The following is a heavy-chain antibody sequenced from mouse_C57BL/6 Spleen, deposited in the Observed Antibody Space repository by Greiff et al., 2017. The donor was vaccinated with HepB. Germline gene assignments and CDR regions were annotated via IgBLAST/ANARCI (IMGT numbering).Heavy chain of an antibody. CDR3: TLTVVATGRFAY. J-gene: IGHJ3*01. CDR2: IDPETGGT. V-gene: IGHV1-15*01. Sequence: VQLVESGAELVRPGASVTLSCKASGYTFTDYEMHWVKQTPVHGLEWIGAIDPETGGTAYNQKFKGKAILTADKSSSTAYMELRSLTSEDSAVYYCTLTVVATGRFAYWGQGTLVTVSA. D-gene: IGHD1-1*01. CDR1: GYTFTDYE.